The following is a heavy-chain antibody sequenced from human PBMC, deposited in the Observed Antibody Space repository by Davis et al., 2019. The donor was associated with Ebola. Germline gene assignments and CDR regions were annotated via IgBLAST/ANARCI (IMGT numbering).Heavy chain of an antibody. Sequence: GESLKISCAASGFTFSRHAMNWVRQAPGKGLEWVSVIGGGGSPTYYAESVKGRFTISRDNSKNTLYLQMNGLRVEDTAIYYCAKDTSNIWFDIWGQGTNVTVSS. D-gene: IGHD1-26*01. J-gene: IGHJ3*02. V-gene: IGHV3-23*01. CDR3: AKDTSNIWFDI. CDR1: GFTFSRHA. CDR2: IGGGGSPT.